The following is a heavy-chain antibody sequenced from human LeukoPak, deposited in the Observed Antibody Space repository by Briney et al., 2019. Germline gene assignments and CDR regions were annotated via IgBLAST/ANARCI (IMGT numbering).Heavy chain of an antibody. Sequence: SETLSLTCAVSGGSISSGGYSWSWIRQPPGKGLEWIGYIYHSGSTYYNPSLKSRVTISVDRSKNQFSLKLSSVTAADTAVYYGATLYCSGGSCHDYWGQETLVTVPS. CDR1: GGSISSGGYS. D-gene: IGHD2-15*01. J-gene: IGHJ4*02. CDR2: IYHSGST. V-gene: IGHV4-30-2*01. CDR3: ATLYCSGGSCHDY.